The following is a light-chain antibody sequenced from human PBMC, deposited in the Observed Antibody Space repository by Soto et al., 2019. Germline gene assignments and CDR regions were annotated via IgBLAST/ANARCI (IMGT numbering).Light chain of an antibody. CDR1: HGIGNY. Sequence: DIQMTQSPSSLPASIGDKVTITCRARHGIGNYLAWFQQKPGKAPKLLIYGAFILQSGVTSRFSGSGSGTFFTLTSRSLQPEDAATYCCQKYDTVPWTFGPGTKVEIK. V-gene: IGKV1-27*01. CDR2: GAF. CDR3: QKYDTVPWT. J-gene: IGKJ1*01.